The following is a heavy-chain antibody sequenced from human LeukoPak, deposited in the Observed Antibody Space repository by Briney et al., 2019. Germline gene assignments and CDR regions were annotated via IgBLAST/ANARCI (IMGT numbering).Heavy chain of an antibody. D-gene: IGHD3-22*01. CDR2: ISGSGGST. CDR3: AKGKDYYDSSDTFDY. V-gene: IGHV3-23*01. J-gene: IGHJ4*02. CDR1: GFTFSSYA. Sequence: PGGSLRLSCAASGFTFSSYAMSWVRQAPGKGLEWVSAISGSGGSTYYADSVKGRFTISRGNSKNTLYLQMNSPRAEDTAVYYCAKGKDYYDSSDTFDYWGQGTLVTVSS.